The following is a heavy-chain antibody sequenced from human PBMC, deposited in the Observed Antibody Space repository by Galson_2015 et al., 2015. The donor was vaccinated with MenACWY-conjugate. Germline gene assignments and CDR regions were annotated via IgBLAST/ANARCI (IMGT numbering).Heavy chain of an antibody. J-gene: IGHJ3*02. CDR2: LSGNNCSM. V-gene: IGHV3-9*01. CDR3: VKETRGSAHYIGLRAFDI. CDR1: DINFEDYA. D-gene: IGHD4-11*01. Sequence: SLRLSCAGSDINFEDYAMHWVRQAPGKGLEWVSGLSGNNCSMSYADSVKGRFTVSRDNAKNSLYLQMNSLREEDAAYYYCVKETRGSAHYIGLRAFDIWGRGTPVIVSS.